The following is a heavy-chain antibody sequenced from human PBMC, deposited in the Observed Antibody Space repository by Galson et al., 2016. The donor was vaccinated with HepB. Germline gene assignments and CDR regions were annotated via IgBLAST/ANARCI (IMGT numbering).Heavy chain of an antibody. Sequence: SLRLSCAASGFTFTGDDMHWVRQPTGKGLEWVSGTGTAGDTYYAGSVKGRFTISTENDKNSLYLQMNSLRAGDTAEYYCARMSVTDGFYEGFDYWGQGTLVTVSS. D-gene: IGHD3-3*01. J-gene: IGHJ4*02. CDR3: ARMSVTDGFYEGFDY. CDR2: TGTAGDT. CDR1: GFTFTGDD. V-gene: IGHV3-13*04.